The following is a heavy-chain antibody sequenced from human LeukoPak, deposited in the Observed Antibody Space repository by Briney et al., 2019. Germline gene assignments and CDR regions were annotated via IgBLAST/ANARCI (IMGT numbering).Heavy chain of an antibody. Sequence: PSETLSLTCTVSGGSISTSSYYWGWIRQPPGKGLEWIANIFYSGNTYYNPSLKSRVTISVDTSKNQFSLKLNSVTAADTAVYYCARYGFLEWPLAFDIWGQGTMVTVSS. J-gene: IGHJ3*02. CDR3: ARYGFLEWPLAFDI. V-gene: IGHV4-39*01. CDR2: IFYSGNT. CDR1: GGSISTSSYY. D-gene: IGHD3-3*01.